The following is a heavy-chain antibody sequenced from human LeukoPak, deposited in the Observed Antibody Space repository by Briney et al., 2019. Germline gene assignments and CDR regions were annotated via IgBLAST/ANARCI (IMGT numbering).Heavy chain of an antibody. D-gene: IGHD2-15*01. V-gene: IGHV1-69*13. Sequence: GASVKVSCKASGGTFSSYAISWVRQAPGQGLEWMGGIIPIFGTANYAQKFQGRVTITADESTSTAYMELSSLRSEDTAVYFCARGANGGYCSGGSCYRDAFDIWGQGTMVTVSS. CDR1: GGTFSSYA. J-gene: IGHJ3*02. CDR3: ARGANGGYCSGGSCYRDAFDI. CDR2: IIPIFGTA.